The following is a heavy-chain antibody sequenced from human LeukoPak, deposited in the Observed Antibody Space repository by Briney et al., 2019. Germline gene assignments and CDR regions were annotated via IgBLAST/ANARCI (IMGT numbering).Heavy chain of an antibody. D-gene: IGHD6-13*01. Sequence: PGGSLRLSCAASGFTFDDYAMHWVRQAPGKGLEWVSGISWNSGSIGYADSVKGRFTISRDNAKNSLYLQMNSLRAEDTALYYCARDDSSSWYTTMDVWGQGTTVTVSS. CDR1: GFTFDDYA. J-gene: IGHJ6*02. V-gene: IGHV3-9*01. CDR2: ISWNSGSI. CDR3: ARDDSSSWYTTMDV.